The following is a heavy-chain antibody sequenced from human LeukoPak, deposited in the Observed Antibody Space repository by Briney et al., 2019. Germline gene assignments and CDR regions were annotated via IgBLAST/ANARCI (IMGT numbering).Heavy chain of an antibody. V-gene: IGHV4-39*01. Sequence: SETLSLTCTVSGGSISSSSYYWGWIRQPPGTGLEWIGSVYYSGSTYYSPSLKSRVTISVDTSKNQFSLDLRSVTASDTAVYYCARLYRRFGESDDYWGQGTLVTVSS. CDR3: ARLYRRFGESDDY. J-gene: IGHJ4*02. CDR2: VYYSGST. D-gene: IGHD3-10*01. CDR1: GGSISSSSYY.